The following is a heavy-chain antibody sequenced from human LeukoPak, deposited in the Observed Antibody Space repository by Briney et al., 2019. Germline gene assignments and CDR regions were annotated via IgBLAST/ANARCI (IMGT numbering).Heavy chain of an antibody. J-gene: IGHJ5*02. CDR3: ARDSSGPWFDP. CDR1: GGSISSSSSY. V-gene: IGHV3-48*04. Sequence: ETLSLTCTVSGGSISSSSSYWGWVRQAPGKGLEWVSYISSSGSTIYYADSVKGRFTISRDNAKNSLYLQMNSLRAEDTAVYYCARDSSGPWFDPWGQGTLVTVSS. D-gene: IGHD6-6*01. CDR2: ISSSGSTI.